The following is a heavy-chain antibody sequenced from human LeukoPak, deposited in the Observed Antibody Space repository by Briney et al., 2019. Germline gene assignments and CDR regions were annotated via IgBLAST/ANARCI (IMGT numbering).Heavy chain of an antibody. CDR1: GGSFSGYY. V-gene: IGHV4-34*01. D-gene: IGHD3-9*01. CDR3: VRLLEMYYDILTGYYKRYNWFDP. CDR2: INHSGST. Sequence: PSETLSLTCAVYGGSFSGYYWSWIRQPPGKGLEWIGEINHSGSTNYNPSLKSRVTISVDTSKNQFSLKLSSVTAADTAVYYCVRLLEMYYDILTGYYKRYNWFDPWGQGTLVTVSS. J-gene: IGHJ5*02.